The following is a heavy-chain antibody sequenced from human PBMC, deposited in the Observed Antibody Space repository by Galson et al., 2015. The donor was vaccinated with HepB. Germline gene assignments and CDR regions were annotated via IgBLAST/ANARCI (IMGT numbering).Heavy chain of an antibody. CDR3: ARGGLYDILTGRMDV. CDR2: IWFDGSNK. J-gene: IGHJ6*02. D-gene: IGHD3-9*01. V-gene: IGHV3-33*08. CDR1: GFTFSSYA. Sequence: SLRLSCAASGFTFSSYAMHWVRQAPGKGLEWVAVIWFDGSNKYYADSVKGRFTFSRDNSKNTLYLQMNSLRAEDTAVYYCARGGLYDILTGRMDVWGQGTTVTVSS.